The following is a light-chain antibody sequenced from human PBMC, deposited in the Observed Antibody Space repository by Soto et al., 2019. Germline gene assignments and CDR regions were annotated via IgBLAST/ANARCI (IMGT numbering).Light chain of an antibody. J-gene: IGKJ2*01. CDR1: QGLVHSDGKTY. Sequence: DVVMTQSPLSLPVTLGQPASISCRSSQGLVHSDGKTYLNWFHQWPGQPPRRLIYQVSNRDSGVPDRFSGSRSGTDFTLKVSRVEAEDVGVYYCMQATHWPHTFGQGTKLEIK. CDR2: QVS. V-gene: IGKV2-30*02. CDR3: MQATHWPHT.